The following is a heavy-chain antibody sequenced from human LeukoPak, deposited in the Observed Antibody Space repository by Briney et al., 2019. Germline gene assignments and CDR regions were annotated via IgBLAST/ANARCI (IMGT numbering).Heavy chain of an antibody. Sequence: PSETLSLTCTVSGGSISSYHWSWIRQPPGKGLEWIGYIYYSGSTNYNPSLKSRVTISVDTSKNQFSLKLSSVTAADTAVYYCARQTGYGGYAPGYFDYWGQGTLVTVSS. CDR1: GGSISSYH. D-gene: IGHD4-23*01. CDR3: ARQTGYGGYAPGYFDY. CDR2: IYYSGST. V-gene: IGHV4-59*01. J-gene: IGHJ4*02.